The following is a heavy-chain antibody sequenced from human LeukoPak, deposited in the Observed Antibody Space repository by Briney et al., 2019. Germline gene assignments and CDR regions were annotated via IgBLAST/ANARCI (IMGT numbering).Heavy chain of an antibody. V-gene: IGHV3-23*01. Sequence: QPGGSLRLSCAASGFTFSSYAMSWVRQAPGKGLEWVSAISGSGGSTYYADSVKGRFTISRDNSKNTLYLQMNSLRAEDTAVYYCASMGYSGYVCCYYYGMDVWGQGTTVTVSS. CDR2: ISGSGGST. D-gene: IGHD5-12*01. CDR3: ASMGYSGYVCCYYYGMDV. CDR1: GFTFSSYA. J-gene: IGHJ6*02.